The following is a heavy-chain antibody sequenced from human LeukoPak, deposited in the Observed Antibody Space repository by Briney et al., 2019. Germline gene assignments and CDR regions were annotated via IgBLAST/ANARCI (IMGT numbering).Heavy chain of an antibody. V-gene: IGHV4-59*01. CDR2: IYYSGST. Sequence: SETLSLTCTVSGGSISSSSWSWIRQPPGKGLEWIGYIYYSGSTNYNPSLKSRVTISVDASKNQFSLKLSSVTAADTAVYYCARSRSRTYSSGWELDCWGQGTLVTVSS. CDR3: ARSRSRTYSSGWELDC. J-gene: IGHJ4*02. D-gene: IGHD6-19*01. CDR1: GGSISSSS.